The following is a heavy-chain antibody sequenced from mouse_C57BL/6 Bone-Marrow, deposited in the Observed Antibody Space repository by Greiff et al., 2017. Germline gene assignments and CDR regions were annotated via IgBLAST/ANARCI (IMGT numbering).Heavy chain of an antibody. CDR3: ARGSFITTVVRGFAY. CDR1: GYSFTDYN. CDR2: INPNYGTT. J-gene: IGHJ3*01. V-gene: IGHV1-39*01. D-gene: IGHD1-1*01. Sequence: VQLKQSGPELVKPGASVKISCKASGYSFTDYNMNWVKQSNGKSLEWIGVINPNYGTTSYNQKFKGKATLTVDQSSSTAYMQLNSLTSEDSAVYYCARGSFITTVVRGFAYWGQGTLVTVSA.